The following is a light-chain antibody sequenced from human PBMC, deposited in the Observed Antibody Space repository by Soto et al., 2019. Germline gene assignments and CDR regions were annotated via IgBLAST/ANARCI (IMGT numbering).Light chain of an antibody. CDR3: QQTPTFPLT. CDR1: QGVSSW. J-gene: IGKJ3*01. Sequence: DIQMTQSPSSVSASVGDRVTITCRASQGVSSWLAWYQQKPGKAPNLLIYATSNLQSGVPSRFSGSGSGTDFTLTISSLHPADFATYYCQQTPTFPLTFGPGTKLDIK. CDR2: ATS. V-gene: IGKV1-12*01.